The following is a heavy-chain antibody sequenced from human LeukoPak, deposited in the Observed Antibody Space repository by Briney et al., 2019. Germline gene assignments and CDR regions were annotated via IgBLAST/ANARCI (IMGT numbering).Heavy chain of an antibody. CDR1: GFTFSSYA. CDR3: ARDELYGSSWDYYYGMDV. V-gene: IGHV3-30-3*01. CDR2: ISYDGSNK. D-gene: IGHD6-13*01. Sequence: GRSLRLSCAASGFTFSSYAMHWVRQAPGKGLEWVAVISYDGSNKYYADSVKGRFTISRDNSKNTLYLQMNSLRAEDTAVYYCARDELYGSSWDYYYGMDVWGQGTTVTVSS. J-gene: IGHJ6*02.